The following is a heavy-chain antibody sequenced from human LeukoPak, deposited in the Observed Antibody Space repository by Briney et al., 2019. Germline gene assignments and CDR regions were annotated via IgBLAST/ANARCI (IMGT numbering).Heavy chain of an antibody. D-gene: IGHD1-26*01. Sequence: ASVKVSCKASGYTFTSYGINWVRRAPGQGLEWMGWISTYNGHTNYAQKFQGRVTMTTDTSTSTASMELRSLRSDDTAVYYCARDHAAGWELPLNWFDPWGQGTLVTVSS. CDR1: GYTFTSYG. CDR2: ISTYNGHT. CDR3: ARDHAAGWELPLNWFDP. J-gene: IGHJ5*02. V-gene: IGHV1-18*01.